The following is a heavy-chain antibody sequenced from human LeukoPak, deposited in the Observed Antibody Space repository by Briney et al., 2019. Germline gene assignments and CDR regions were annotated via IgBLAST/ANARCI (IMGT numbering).Heavy chain of an antibody. CDR2: IYYSGST. CDR1: GGSVSVTPYY. V-gene: IGHV4-39*07. D-gene: IGHD3-3*01. CDR3: ARASTIFGHFAY. Sequence: SETLSLTCAISGGSVSVTPYYWGWIRQPPGKGLEWIGSIYYSGSTYYNPSLKSRLTISVDTSKNQFSLKLTSVTAADTAVYYCARASTIFGHFAYWGRGTLVTVSS. J-gene: IGHJ4*02.